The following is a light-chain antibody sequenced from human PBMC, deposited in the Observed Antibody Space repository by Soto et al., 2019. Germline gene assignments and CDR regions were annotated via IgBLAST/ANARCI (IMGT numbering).Light chain of an antibody. CDR1: GRGIESYFL. CDR2: EDN. Sequence: QSVLNQPASVSGSPGQSVTLSCTATGRGIESYFLVSWYQPLPGPVPKLLIYEDNKRPAGLSNHFSGSRSGNTASLTISGLQSEDEAAYYCCEYGGSSNHVFGTGTKLTVL. V-gene: IGLV2-23*01. J-gene: IGLJ1*01. CDR3: CEYGGSSNHV.